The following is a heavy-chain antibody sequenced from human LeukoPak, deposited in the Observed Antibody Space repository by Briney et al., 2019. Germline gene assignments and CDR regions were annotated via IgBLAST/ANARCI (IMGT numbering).Heavy chain of an antibody. D-gene: IGHD1-26*01. Sequence: GGSLRLSCAASGFTFSSYGMNWVRQAPGKGLEWVSYISSSSSSKYYADSVKGQCTISRDNAKNSLSLQMNSLRDEDTAVYYCVRDLYSGSYGVRFDIWGQGTMVTVSS. V-gene: IGHV3-48*02. CDR2: ISSSSSSK. CDR1: GFTFSSYG. CDR3: VRDLYSGSYGVRFDI. J-gene: IGHJ3*02.